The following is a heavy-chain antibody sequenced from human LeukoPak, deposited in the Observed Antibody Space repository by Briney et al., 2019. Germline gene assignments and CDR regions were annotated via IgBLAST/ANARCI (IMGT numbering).Heavy chain of an antibody. Sequence: SGTLSLTCTVFGASISPYYWNWIRQPAGKGLEWIGRLYPSGSSDYNPSLKSRVTISVDTSKNQFSLKLSSVTAADTAVYYCARTTVYCSSTSCYRRGRWFDPWGQGTLVTVSS. V-gene: IGHV4-4*07. CDR1: GASISPYY. CDR3: ARTTVYCSSTSCYRRGRWFDP. D-gene: IGHD2-2*01. CDR2: LYPSGSS. J-gene: IGHJ5*02.